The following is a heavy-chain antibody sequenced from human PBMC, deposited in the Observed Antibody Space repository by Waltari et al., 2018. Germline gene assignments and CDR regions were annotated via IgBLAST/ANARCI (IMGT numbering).Heavy chain of an antibody. CDR3: AYSRGEAYFTH. CDR2: ICGDETS. V-gene: IGHV2-5*02. CDR1: GFSLTSGGVD. Sequence: QITLQESSPTLVKPTQTLTLTCTFSGFSLTSGGVDVGWIRQPPGKALEWLALICGDETSHFRPSLRDRLAITNDAPNNQVVLTLTNMGPADTGTYFCAYSRGEAYFTHWGRGTLV. J-gene: IGHJ1*01. D-gene: IGHD3-10*01.